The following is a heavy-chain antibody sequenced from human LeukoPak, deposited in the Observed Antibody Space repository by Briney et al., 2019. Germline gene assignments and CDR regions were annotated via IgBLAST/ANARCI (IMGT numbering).Heavy chain of an antibody. CDR2: IKSKTDGGTT. CDR3: TTYSSSWFAKYYFDY. J-gene: IGHJ4*02. V-gene: IGHV3-15*01. D-gene: IGHD6-13*01. Sequence: PGGSLRLSCAASGFTFSNAWMSWVRQAPGKGLEWVGRIKSKTDGGTTDYAAPVKGRFTISRDDSKNTLYLQMNSLKTEDTAVYYCTTYSSSWFAKYYFDYWGQGTLVTVSS. CDR1: GFTFSNAW.